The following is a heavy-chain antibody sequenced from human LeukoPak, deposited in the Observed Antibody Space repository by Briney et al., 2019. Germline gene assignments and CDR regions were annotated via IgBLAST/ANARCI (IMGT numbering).Heavy chain of an antibody. CDR3: ARGDYYDGGGRNWFDP. CDR1: GXSMSSYY. J-gene: IGHJ5*02. Sequence: SETLSLTCTVSGXSMSSYYWSFIRQPAGKGLEWIGRIHTSWTTYYNPSLKSRVTMSVDTSRNQFSLRLTSVTAADTAVYYCARGDYYDGGGRNWFDPWGQGTLVTVSS. V-gene: IGHV4-4*07. CDR2: IHTSWTT. D-gene: IGHD3-16*01.